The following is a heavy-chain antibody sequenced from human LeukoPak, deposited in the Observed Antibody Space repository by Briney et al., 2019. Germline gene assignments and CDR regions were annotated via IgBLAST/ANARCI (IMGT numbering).Heavy chain of an antibody. CDR2: ISGSGGST. J-gene: IGHJ4*02. V-gene: IGHV3-23*01. Sequence: PGGSLRLSCEASGFTFSSYAMSWVRQAPGEGLEWVSAISGSGGSTYYADSVKGRFTISRDNSKNTLYLQMNSLRAEDTAVYYCAKGTIFGVVTAPDYWGQGTLVTVSS. D-gene: IGHD3-3*01. CDR3: AKGTIFGVVTAPDY. CDR1: GFTFSSYA.